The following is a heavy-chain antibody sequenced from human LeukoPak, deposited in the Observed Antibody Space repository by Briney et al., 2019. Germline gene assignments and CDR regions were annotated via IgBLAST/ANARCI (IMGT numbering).Heavy chain of an antibody. J-gene: IGHJ4*02. D-gene: IGHD3-22*01. CDR3: AKASRRGVVVITSYFDY. CDR2: ISWNSGSI. Sequence: GGSLRLSCAASGFTFDDYAMHWVRQAPGKGLEWVSGISWNSGSIGYADSVKGRFTISRGNAKNSLYLQMNSLRAEDTALYYCAKASRRGVVVITSYFDYWGQGTLVTVSS. CDR1: GFTFDDYA. V-gene: IGHV3-9*01.